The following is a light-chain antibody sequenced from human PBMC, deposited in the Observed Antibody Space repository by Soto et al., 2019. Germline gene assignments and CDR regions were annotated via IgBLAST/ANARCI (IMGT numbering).Light chain of an antibody. V-gene: IGLV2-23*02. CDR2: EVS. Sequence: QSVLTQPASVSGSPGQSITISCTGTSSDVGRYNLVSWYQQHPGKAPKLMIYEVSKRPSGVSNRFSGSKSGNTASLTISGLHAEEEADYYCCSYAGSSTYVFGAGTKLTVL. CDR3: CSYAGSSTYV. CDR1: SSDVGRYNL. J-gene: IGLJ1*01.